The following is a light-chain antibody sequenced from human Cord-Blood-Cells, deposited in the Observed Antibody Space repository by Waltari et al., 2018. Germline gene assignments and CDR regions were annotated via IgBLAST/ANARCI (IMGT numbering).Light chain of an antibody. V-gene: IGLV2-23*01. Sequence: QSALTQPASVSGSPGQSLTISCTGTSSDAGSYNLVSWYHQHPAKAPRLMIYEGSKRPSGVSNRFSGSKSGNTASLTISGLQAEDEADYYCCSYAGSSTSYVFGTGTKVTVL. J-gene: IGLJ1*01. CDR1: SSDAGSYNL. CDR3: CSYAGSSTSYV. CDR2: EGS.